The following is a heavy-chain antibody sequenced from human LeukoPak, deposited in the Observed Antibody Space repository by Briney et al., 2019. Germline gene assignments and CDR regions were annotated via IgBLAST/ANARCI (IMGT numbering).Heavy chain of an antibody. Sequence: SVKVSCKASGGTFSSYAISWVRQAPGQGLEWMGGIIPIFGTANYAQKFQGRVTITADESTSTAYMELSSLRSEDTAVYYCAREDYDYVWRSSRRPYYYYGMDVWGQGTTVTVSS. CDR1: GGTFSSYA. CDR3: AREDYDYVWRSSRRPYYYYGMDV. V-gene: IGHV1-69*13. CDR2: IIPIFGTA. J-gene: IGHJ6*02. D-gene: IGHD3-16*01.